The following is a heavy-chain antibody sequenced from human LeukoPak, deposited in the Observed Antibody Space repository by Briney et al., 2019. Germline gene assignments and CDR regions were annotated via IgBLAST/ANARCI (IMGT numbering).Heavy chain of an antibody. D-gene: IGHD3-10*01. V-gene: IGHV4-4*07. CDR3: ATAGVGSGPGYYYYGMDV. J-gene: IGHJ6*02. Sequence: SETLSLTCTVSGGSISSYYWSWIRQPAGKGLEWIGRIYTSGSTNYNPSLKSRVTISVDTSKNQFSLKLSSVTAADTAVYYCATAGVGSGPGYYYYGMDVWGQGTTVTVSS. CDR2: IYTSGST. CDR1: GGSISSYY.